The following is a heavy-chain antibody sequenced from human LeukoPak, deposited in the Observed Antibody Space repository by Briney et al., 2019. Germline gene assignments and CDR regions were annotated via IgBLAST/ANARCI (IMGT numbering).Heavy chain of an antibody. D-gene: IGHD2-15*01. Sequence: SEILSLTCTVSGYSITSGYYWAWIRQSPGKGLEWIGSIYHSGNTYYNPSLKSRVIILVDTSKNQFSLQLGSVTPTDTAVYYCARAGYCSGVSCYSAVPGKYWGQGALVTVSS. V-gene: IGHV4-38-2*02. CDR2: IYHSGNT. J-gene: IGHJ4*02. CDR1: GYSITSGYY. CDR3: ARAGYCSGVSCYSAVPGKY.